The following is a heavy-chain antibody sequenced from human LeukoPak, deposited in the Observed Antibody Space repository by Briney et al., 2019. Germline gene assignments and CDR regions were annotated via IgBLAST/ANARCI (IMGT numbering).Heavy chain of an antibody. Sequence: SQTLSLTCAVSGGSISSGGYSWSWIRQPPGKGLEWIGYIYHSGSTYYNPSLKSRVTISVDRSKNQFSLKLSSVTAADTAVYYCASRTYYYDSSGYSLSVPPGYYFDYWGQGTLVTVSS. D-gene: IGHD3-22*01. CDR3: ASRTYYYDSSGYSLSVPPGYYFDY. CDR1: GGSISSGGYS. CDR2: IYHSGST. J-gene: IGHJ4*02. V-gene: IGHV4-30-2*01.